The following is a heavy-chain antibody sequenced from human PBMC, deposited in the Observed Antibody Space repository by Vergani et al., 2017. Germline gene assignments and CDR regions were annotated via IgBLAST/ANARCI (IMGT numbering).Heavy chain of an antibody. V-gene: IGHV4-34*01. D-gene: IGHD5-24*01. CDR3: ARASVGMAGNDFDY. CDR2: IKHSGST. CDR1: GGSFSGYY. J-gene: IGHJ4*02. Sequence: QVQLQQWGAGLLKPSETLSLTCAVYGGSFSGYYWSWIRQPPGKGLEWIGEIKHSGSTNYNPYLKSRVTISVDTSKKQCSLKLSSVTAADTAVYYCARASVGMAGNDFDYWGQGTLVTVSS.